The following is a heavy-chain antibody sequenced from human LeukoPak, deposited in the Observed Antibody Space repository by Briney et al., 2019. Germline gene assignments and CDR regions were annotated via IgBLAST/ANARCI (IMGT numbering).Heavy chain of an antibody. Sequence: GGSLRLSCAASGFTFTTYWMHWVRQAPGKGLEWVANIKYDGSEKHYVDSVKGRFTISRDNAKNSLYLQMNGLRVEETAVYYCARALDYWGQGTLVTVSS. CDR2: IKYDGSEK. J-gene: IGHJ4*02. CDR1: GFTFTTYW. V-gene: IGHV3-7*01. CDR3: ARALDY.